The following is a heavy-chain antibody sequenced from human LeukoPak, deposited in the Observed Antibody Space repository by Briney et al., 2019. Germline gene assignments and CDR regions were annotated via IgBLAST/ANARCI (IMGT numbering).Heavy chain of an antibody. J-gene: IGHJ4*02. CDR3: ARSAEYYYDSSGYYFPLDY. CDR2: IYPGDSDT. D-gene: IGHD3-22*01. V-gene: IGHV5-51*01. CDR1: GYSFTSYW. Sequence: GASVKISCKGSGYSFTSYWIGWVRQMPGKGLEWMGIIYPGDSDTRYSPSFQGQVTISADKSISTAYLQWSSLKASDTAMYYCARSAEYYYDSSGYYFPLDYWGQGTLVTVSS.